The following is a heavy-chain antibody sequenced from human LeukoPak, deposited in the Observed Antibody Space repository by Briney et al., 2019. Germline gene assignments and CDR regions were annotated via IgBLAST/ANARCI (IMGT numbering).Heavy chain of an antibody. V-gene: IGHV4-39*07. CDR3: ARSIAAAGRLRAFDI. CDR1: GGSISSSSYY. Sequence: SETLSLTCTVSGGSISSSSYYWGWIRQPPGKGLEWIGSIYYSGSTYYNPSLKSRVTISVDTSKNQFSLKLSSVTAADTAVYYCARSIAAAGRLRAFDIWGQGTMVTVSS. CDR2: IYYSGST. D-gene: IGHD6-13*01. J-gene: IGHJ3*02.